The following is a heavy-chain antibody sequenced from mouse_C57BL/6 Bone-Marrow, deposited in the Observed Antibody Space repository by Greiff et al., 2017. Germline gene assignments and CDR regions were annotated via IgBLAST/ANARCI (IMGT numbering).Heavy chain of an antibody. CDR1: GFTFSDAW. J-gene: IGHJ1*03. CDR3: TRPTTVVARWYFDV. CDR2: IRNKANNHAT. V-gene: IGHV6-6*01. D-gene: IGHD1-1*01. Sequence: EVQLQESGGGLVQPGGSMKLSCAASGFTFSDAWMDWVRQSPEKGLEWVAEIRNKANNHATYYAESVKGRFTISRDDSKSSVYLQMNSLRAEDTGIYYCTRPTTVVARWYFDVWGTGTTVTVSS.